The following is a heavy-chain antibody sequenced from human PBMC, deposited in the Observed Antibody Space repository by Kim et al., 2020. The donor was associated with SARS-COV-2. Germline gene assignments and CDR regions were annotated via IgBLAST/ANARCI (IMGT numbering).Heavy chain of an antibody. V-gene: IGHV1-69*02. Sequence: GIANYAQKFQGRVPITADKSTSTAYMELSSLRSEDTAVYYCAGAAARRDYWGQGTLVTVSS. CDR2: GIA. J-gene: IGHJ4*02. D-gene: IGHD6-6*01. CDR3: AGAAARRDY.